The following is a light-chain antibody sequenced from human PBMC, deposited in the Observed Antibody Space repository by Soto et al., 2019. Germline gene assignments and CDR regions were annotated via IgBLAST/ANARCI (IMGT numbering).Light chain of an antibody. V-gene: IGKV3-20*01. J-gene: IGKJ2*01. Sequence: EIVLTQSPGTLSLSPGERAALSCRASQSIPSNYLAWYQQKPGQAPRLLIYGASSRATGIPDRFSGSGSGTDFTLTSSRVEPDDFAVYYCQQYGTSPLYSFGQGTKLE. CDR1: QSIPSNY. CDR2: GAS. CDR3: QQYGTSPLYS.